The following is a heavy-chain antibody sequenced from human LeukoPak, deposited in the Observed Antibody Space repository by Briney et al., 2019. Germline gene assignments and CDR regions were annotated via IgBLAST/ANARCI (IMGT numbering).Heavy chain of an antibody. V-gene: IGHV1-8*01. D-gene: IGHD6-13*01. CDR3: ARGPGRQQLVTDDY. J-gene: IGHJ4*02. Sequence: ASVKVSCKASGYTFTSYDINWVRQATGQGLEWMGWMNPNSGNTGYAQKFQGRVTMTRNTSISTAYMELSSLRSEDTAVYYCARGPGRQQLVTDDYWGQGTLVTVSS. CDR2: MNPNSGNT. CDR1: GYTFTSYD.